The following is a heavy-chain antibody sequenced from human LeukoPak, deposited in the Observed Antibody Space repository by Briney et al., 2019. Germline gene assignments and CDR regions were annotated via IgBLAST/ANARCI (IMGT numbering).Heavy chain of an antibody. D-gene: IGHD6-19*01. CDR2: IEGRGDST. V-gene: IGHV3-23*01. Sequence: GGSLRLSCAASGFTFSSYAMSRVRQAPGKGLEWVSTIEGRGDSTYSTDSVKGRFTISKDNSKNTLYLQMNSLRAEDTAVYYCAKSSLQVTAVADRFDYWGQGTLVTVSS. J-gene: IGHJ4*02. CDR1: GFTFSSYA. CDR3: AKSSLQVTAVADRFDY.